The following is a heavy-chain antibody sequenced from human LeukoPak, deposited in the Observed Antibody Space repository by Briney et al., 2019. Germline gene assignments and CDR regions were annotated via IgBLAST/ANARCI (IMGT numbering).Heavy chain of an antibody. V-gene: IGHV4-38-2*01. J-gene: IGHJ4*02. D-gene: IGHD1-26*01. CDR1: GYSISSGYY. CDR3: VRGAGIEDY. Sequence: SETLSLTCAVSGYSISSGYYWGWIRPHPGKGLEWVASIYHSGSPYYNPSLKSRVTISVDTSTNQLSLKLCSVRAPDTAVYYCVRGAGIEDYWGQGTLVTVSS. CDR2: IYHSGSP.